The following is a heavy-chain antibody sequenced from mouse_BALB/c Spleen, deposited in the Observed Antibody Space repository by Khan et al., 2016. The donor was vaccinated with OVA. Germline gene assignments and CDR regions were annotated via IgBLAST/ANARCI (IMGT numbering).Heavy chain of an antibody. J-gene: IGHJ1*01. CDR2: ISSSGAT. D-gene: IGHD2-14*01. Sequence: EVQLQESGPSLVKPSQTLSLTCSVAGDSITSGFRNWIRKFPGNKLEYMGYISSSGATYYSPSLKSRISITRDTSNNQYYLQLNSVTTEDTATYYCARWAYRYDRYFDVWGAGTTVTVSS. CDR1: GDSITSGF. CDR3: ARWAYRYDRYFDV. V-gene: IGHV3-8*02.